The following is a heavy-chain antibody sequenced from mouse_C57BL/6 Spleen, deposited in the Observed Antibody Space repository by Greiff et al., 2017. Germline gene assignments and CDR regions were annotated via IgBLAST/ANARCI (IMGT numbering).Heavy chain of an antibody. CDR3: AREWDTPGAY. CDR1: GYSITSGYY. D-gene: IGHD4-1*01. V-gene: IGHV3-6*01. Sequence: EVQLVESGPGLVKPSQSLSLTCSVTGYSITSGYYWNWIRQFPGNKLEWMGYISYDGSNNYNPSLKNRISITRDTSKNQFFLKLNSVTTEDTATYYCAREWDTPGAYWGQGTLVTVSA. J-gene: IGHJ3*01. CDR2: ISYDGSN.